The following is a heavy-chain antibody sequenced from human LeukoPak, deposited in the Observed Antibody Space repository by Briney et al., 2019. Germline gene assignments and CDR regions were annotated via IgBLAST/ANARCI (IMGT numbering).Heavy chain of an antibody. D-gene: IGHD2-15*01. V-gene: IGHV1-46*01. Sequence: ASVKVSCKASGGTFSSYAISWVRQAPGQGLEWMGIINPSGGSTSYAQKFQGRVTMTRDTSTSTVYMELSSLRSEDTAVYYCARDGYCSGGSCYSAVDYWGQGTLVTVSS. J-gene: IGHJ4*02. CDR1: GGTFSSYA. CDR2: INPSGGST. CDR3: ARDGYCSGGSCYSAVDY.